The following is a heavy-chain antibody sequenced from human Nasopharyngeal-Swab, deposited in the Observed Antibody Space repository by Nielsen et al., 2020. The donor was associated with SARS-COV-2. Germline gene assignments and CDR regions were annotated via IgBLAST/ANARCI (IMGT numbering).Heavy chain of an antibody. CDR2: IFSNDEI. J-gene: IGHJ6*02. Sequence: SGPTLVKPTQTLTLTCTFSGFSLSTSGVGVGWIRQPPGKALEWLAHIFSNDEISYSTSLKSRLTISKDTSKSQVVLTMTNMDPVDTATYYCARIDVVVPAAIQEGYYYGMDVWGQGTTVTVSS. V-gene: IGHV2-26*01. D-gene: IGHD2-2*01. CDR1: GFSLSTSGVG. CDR3: ARIDVVVPAAIQEGYYYGMDV.